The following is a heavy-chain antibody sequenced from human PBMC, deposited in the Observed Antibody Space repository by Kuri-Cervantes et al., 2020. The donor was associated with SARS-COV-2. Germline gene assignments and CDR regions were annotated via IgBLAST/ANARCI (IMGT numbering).Heavy chain of an antibody. V-gene: IGHV3-30*04. CDR2: ISYDGSNK. J-gene: IGHJ5*02. CDR1: GFTFGDYA. CDR3: ARDVGNWFDP. D-gene: IGHD2-15*01. Sequence: GESLKISCTASGFTFGDYAMSWVRQAPGKGLEWVAVISYDGSNKYYADSVKGRFTISRDNSKNTLYLQMNSLRADDTAVYYCARDVGNWFDPWGQGTLVTVSS.